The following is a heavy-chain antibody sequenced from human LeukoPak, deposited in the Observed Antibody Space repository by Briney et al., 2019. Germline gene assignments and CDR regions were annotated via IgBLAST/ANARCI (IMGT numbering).Heavy chain of an antibody. J-gene: IGHJ6*03. D-gene: IGHD2-2*02. Sequence: PSETLSLTCTVSGGSISSYYWSWIRQPAGKGLEWIGRIYTSGSTNYNPSLKSRVTMSVDTSRNQFSLKLSSVTAADTAVYYCARVVVPAAINYYYYMDVWGKGTTVTVSS. V-gene: IGHV4-4*07. CDR2: IYTSGST. CDR1: GGSISSYY. CDR3: ARVVVPAAINYYYYMDV.